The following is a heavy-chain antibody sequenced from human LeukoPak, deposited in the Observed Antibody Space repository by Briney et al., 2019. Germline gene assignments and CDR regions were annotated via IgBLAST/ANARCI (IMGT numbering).Heavy chain of an antibody. D-gene: IGHD3-9*01. J-gene: IGHJ4*02. Sequence: GGSLRLSCAASGFTFSSYGMHWVSQAPGKGLEWVAVIWYDGSNKYYADSVKGRFTISRDNSKNTLYLQMNSLRAEDTAVYYCARDIRYFDWLSYTFDYWGQGTLVTVSS. CDR1: GFTFSSYG. CDR2: IWYDGSNK. CDR3: ARDIRYFDWLSYTFDY. V-gene: IGHV3-33*01.